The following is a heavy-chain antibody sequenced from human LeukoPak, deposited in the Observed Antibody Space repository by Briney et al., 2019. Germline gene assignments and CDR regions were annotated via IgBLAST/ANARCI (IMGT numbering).Heavy chain of an antibody. D-gene: IGHD2-2*01. CDR3: ARESVVVPAAIPTYYYYYMDV. J-gene: IGHJ6*03. CDR2: IYTSGST. CDR1: GGSISSYY. V-gene: IGHV4-4*07. Sequence: SETLSLTCTVSGGSISSYYWSWIRQPAGKGLEWIGRIYTSGSTNYNPSLKSRVTMSVDTSKNQFSLKLSSVTAADTAVYYCARESVVVPAAIPTYYYYYMDVWGKGTTVTVSS.